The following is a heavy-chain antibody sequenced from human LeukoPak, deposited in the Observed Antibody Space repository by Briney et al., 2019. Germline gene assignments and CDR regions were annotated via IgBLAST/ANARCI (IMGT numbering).Heavy chain of an antibody. J-gene: IGHJ4*02. CDR3: TKEPLYCGGDCYEPFDY. CDR1: GFTFSSYA. D-gene: IGHD2-21*02. Sequence: GGSLRLSCAASGFTFSSYAMSWVRQAPGKGLEWVSAISGSGGSTYYADSVKGRFTISRDNSKNTLYLQMKSLRAEDTAVYYCTKEPLYCGGDCYEPFDYRGQGTLVTVSS. CDR2: ISGSGGST. V-gene: IGHV3-23*01.